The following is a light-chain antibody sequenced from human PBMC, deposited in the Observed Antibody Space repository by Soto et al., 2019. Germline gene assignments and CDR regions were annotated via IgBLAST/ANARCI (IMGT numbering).Light chain of an antibody. V-gene: IGLV2-14*03. CDR1: SSDVGAYDF. Sequence: QSVLTQPASVSGSPGQSITISCTGTSSDVGAYDFVSWYQQHPDKAPKLMIYEVSNRPSGVSNRFSGSKSVNTATLTISGLQAEDEADYYRSSYTCSITPFFATGRKATVL. CDR2: EVS. J-gene: IGLJ1*01. CDR3: SSYTCSITPF.